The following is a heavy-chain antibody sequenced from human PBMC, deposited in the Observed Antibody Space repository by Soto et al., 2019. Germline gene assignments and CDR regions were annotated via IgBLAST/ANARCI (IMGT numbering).Heavy chain of an antibody. D-gene: IGHD2-2*01. CDR1: GGSFSGYY. J-gene: IGHJ4*02. CDR3: AKNPPCSSTSCSSYYFDY. CDR2: INHSGST. V-gene: IGHV4-34*01. Sequence: SETLSLTCAVYGGSFSGYYWSWIRQPPGKGLEWIGEINHSGSTNYNPSLKSRVTISVDTSKNQFSLKLSSVTAADTAVYYCAKNPPCSSTSCSSYYFDYWGQGTLVTVSS.